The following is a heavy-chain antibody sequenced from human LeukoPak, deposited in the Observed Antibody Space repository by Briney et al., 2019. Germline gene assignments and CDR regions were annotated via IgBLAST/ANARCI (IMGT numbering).Heavy chain of an antibody. V-gene: IGHV1-3*01. CDR3: AGDSDRLPIAAAADY. J-gene: IGHJ4*02. CDR2: INAGNGNT. Sequence: ASVKVSCKASGYTFTSYAMHWVRQAPGQRLEWMGWINAGNGNTKYSQKFQGRVTITRDTSASTAYMELSSLRSEDTAVYYCAGDSDRLPIAAAADYWGQGTLVTVSS. D-gene: IGHD6-13*01. CDR1: GYTFTSYA.